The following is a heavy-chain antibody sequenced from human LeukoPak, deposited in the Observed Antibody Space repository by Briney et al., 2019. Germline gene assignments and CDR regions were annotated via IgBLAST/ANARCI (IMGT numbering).Heavy chain of an antibody. CDR2: ISRASESI. CDR3: ARGATDVTRWFDP. CDR1: GFTFNTYS. V-gene: IGHV3-21*01. J-gene: IGHJ5*02. Sequence: PGGSLRLSCAASGFTFNTYSMSWVRQAPGKGLEWVSIISRASESIFYADSVKGRFTISRDNAKNSLYLQMNGLRAEDTAVYYCARGATDVTRWFDPWGQGTRVTVSS. D-gene: IGHD1-1*01.